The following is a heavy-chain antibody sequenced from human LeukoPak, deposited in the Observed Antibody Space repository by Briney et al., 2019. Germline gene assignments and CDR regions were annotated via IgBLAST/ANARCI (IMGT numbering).Heavy chain of an antibody. D-gene: IGHD5-24*01. J-gene: IGHJ4*02. CDR3: ARDLFSGAEMATFDY. CDR2: ISGNGGYT. Sequence: QAGGSLRLSCAASGFVFSTYAMHWVRQAPGKGLEYVLGISGNGGYTDYANSVKGRFTISRDNFKNTLYLQMGSLRAEDMAVYYCARDLFSGAEMATFDYWGQGTLVTVSS. CDR1: GFVFSTYA. V-gene: IGHV3-64*01.